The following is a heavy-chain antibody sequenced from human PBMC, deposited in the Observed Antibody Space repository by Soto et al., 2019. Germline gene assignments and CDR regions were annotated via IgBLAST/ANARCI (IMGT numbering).Heavy chain of an antibody. CDR3: AKDIRDGRPMAFDY. CDR2: ISWNSGTI. J-gene: IGHJ4*02. V-gene: IGHV3-9*01. Sequence: DVQLVESGGGLVQPGRSLRLSCAASGFTFDDYAMHWVRQAPGKGLEWVSGISWNSGTIGYADSVKGRFTISRDNAKNSLYLQMNSLRTEDTALYYCAKDIRDGRPMAFDYWGQGTLVTVSS. CDR1: GFTFDDYA. D-gene: IGHD5-12*01.